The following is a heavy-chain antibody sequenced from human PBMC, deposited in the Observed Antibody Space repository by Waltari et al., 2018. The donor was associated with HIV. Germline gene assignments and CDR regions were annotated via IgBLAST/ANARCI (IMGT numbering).Heavy chain of an antibody. J-gene: IGHJ5*02. Sequence: EVQLVESGGGLVQPGGSLRLSCAASGFTFDNYAMHWVRQAPGKGLEWVSGISWNSGSIGYADSVKGRFTISRDNAKNSLYLQMNSLRAEDTALYYCAKDGQFAAPWGQGTLVTVSS. V-gene: IGHV3-9*01. CDR3: AKDGQFAAP. CDR1: GFTFDNYA. CDR2: ISWNSGSI.